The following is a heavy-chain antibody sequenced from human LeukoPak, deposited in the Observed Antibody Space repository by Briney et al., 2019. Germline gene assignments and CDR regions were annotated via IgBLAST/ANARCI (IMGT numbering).Heavy chain of an antibody. V-gene: IGHV4-34*01. J-gene: IGHJ4*02. CDR3: ARMGNLVYFDY. Sequence: SETLSLTCAVYGGSFSGYYWSWIRQPPGKGLEWIGEINQSGSTNYNPSLKSRVTISVDTSKNQFSLKLSSVTAADTAVYYCARMGNLVYFDYWGQGTLVTVSS. CDR1: GGSFSGYY. CDR2: INQSGST.